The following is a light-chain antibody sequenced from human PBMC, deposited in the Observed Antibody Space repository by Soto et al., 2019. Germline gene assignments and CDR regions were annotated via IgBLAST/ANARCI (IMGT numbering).Light chain of an antibody. V-gene: IGLV3-21*04. Sequence: SYELTQPPSVSVAPGKTARITCGGNNIGSKSVHWYQQKPGQAPVLVIYYDSDRPSGIPERFSGSNSGTSATLGITGLQTGDEADYYCGTWDSSLSAGVFGGGTKLTVL. CDR3: GTWDSSLSAGV. CDR2: YDS. J-gene: IGLJ2*01. CDR1: NIGSKS.